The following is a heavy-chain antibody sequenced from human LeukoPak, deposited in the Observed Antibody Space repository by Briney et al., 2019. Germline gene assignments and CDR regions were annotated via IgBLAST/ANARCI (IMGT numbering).Heavy chain of an antibody. CDR1: GGSIRSGHHH. CDR3: ARDLGGYPFFMDV. V-gene: IGHV4-39*07. J-gene: IGHJ6*03. CDR2: LDESGRP. Sequence: KTSETLSLTCSVSGGSIRSGHHHWAWVRQPPGKGLEFIGSLDESGRPYYNAPLKSRVTISEDSSGKQFSLNLSSVTAADTAVYFCARDLGGYPFFMDVWGRGTTVIVSS. D-gene: IGHD2-15*01.